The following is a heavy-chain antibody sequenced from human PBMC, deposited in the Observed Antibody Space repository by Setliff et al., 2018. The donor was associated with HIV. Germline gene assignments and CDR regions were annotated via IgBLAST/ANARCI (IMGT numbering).Heavy chain of an antibody. CDR2: IYHSGST. CDR3: ARILVAAAGTGFDP. CDR1: GGSFSSGSYS. Sequence: SETLSLTCAVSGGSFSSGSYSWSWIRQPPGKGLEWIGYIYHSGSTYSNPSLKSRVTISIDKSKNKFSLKVSSVTAADTAVYYCARILVAAAGTGFDPWGQGILVTVSS. D-gene: IGHD6-13*01. V-gene: IGHV4-30-2*01. J-gene: IGHJ5*02.